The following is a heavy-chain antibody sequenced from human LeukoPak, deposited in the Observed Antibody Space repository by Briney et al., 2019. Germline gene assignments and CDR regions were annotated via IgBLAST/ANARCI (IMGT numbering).Heavy chain of an antibody. CDR3: ARPLGPYYYDSSGYAFDI. D-gene: IGHD3-22*01. V-gene: IGHV1-46*01. Sequence: ASVKVSCKASGYILSSYNMHWVRQAPGQGLEWLGIINPSGGDTKYAQKFQGRVTLTRDKSTSTVYMELSSLTSDDTAVYYCARPLGPYYYDSSGYAFDIWGQGTMVTVSS. CDR1: GYILSSYN. J-gene: IGHJ3*02. CDR2: INPSGGDT.